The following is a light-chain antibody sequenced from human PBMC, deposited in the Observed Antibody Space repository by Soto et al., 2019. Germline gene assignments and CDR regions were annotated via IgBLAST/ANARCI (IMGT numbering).Light chain of an antibody. CDR3: QQYNNWLWT. CDR2: DAS. Sequence: EIVMTQSPATLSVSLGERATFSCRASQSVSSNLAWYQQKPGQVPRLLIYDASTRATAIPARFSGSGSCIEFTLTISRLQSEDFADYYCQQYNNWLWTFGQGTKVEIK. J-gene: IGKJ1*01. CDR1: QSVSSN. V-gene: IGKV3-15*01.